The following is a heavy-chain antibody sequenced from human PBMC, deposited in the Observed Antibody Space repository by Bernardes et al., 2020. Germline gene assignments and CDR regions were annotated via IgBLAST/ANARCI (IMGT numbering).Heavy chain of an antibody. CDR2: ISGSGHST. J-gene: IGHJ2*01. CDR3: AKDEGYWYFDL. V-gene: IGHV3-23*01. CDR1: GVTFSSYA. Sequence: GRSLRLSCAASGVTFSSYAMSWVRQAPGKGLEWVSAISGSGHSTYYADSVKGRFTISRDNSKNTLFLQMNSLGAEDTAVYYCAKDEGYWYFDLWGRGTLVTVSS.